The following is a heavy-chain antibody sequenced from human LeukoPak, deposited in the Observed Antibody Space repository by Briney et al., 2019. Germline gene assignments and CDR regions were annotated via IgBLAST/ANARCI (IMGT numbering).Heavy chain of an antibody. Sequence: GGSLRLFCAASGFNVSTKYMSWVRQAPGRGLEWISLIYRGGNTYYAGSVKGRFSVSRDNSKNTVYLQMDSLRVEDTAGYYCARGDFGGNSGLEYWGQGSLVSDSS. CDR2: IYRGGNT. V-gene: IGHV3-53*01. CDR3: ARGDFGGNSGLEY. J-gene: IGHJ4*02. CDR1: GFNVSTKY. D-gene: IGHD4-23*01.